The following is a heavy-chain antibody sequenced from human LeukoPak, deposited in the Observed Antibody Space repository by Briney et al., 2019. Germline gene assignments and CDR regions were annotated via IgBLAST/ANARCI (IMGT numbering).Heavy chain of an antibody. V-gene: IGHV3-11*04. J-gene: IGHJ4*02. D-gene: IGHD3-9*01. CDR2: ISSSGSTI. CDR1: GFTFSDYY. CDR3: AKEALRYFDWFLIGAYFDY. Sequence: GGSLRLSCAASGFTFSDYYMSWIRQAPGKGLEWVSYISSSGSTIYYADSVKGRFTISRDNAKNTLYLQMNSLRAEDTAVYYCAKEALRYFDWFLIGAYFDYWGQGTLVTVSS.